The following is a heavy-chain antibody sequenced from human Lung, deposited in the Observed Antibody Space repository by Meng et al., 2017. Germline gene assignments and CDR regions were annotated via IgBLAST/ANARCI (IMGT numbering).Heavy chain of an antibody. CDR1: GGSFSDYY. CDR2: INHSGST. V-gene: IGHV4-34*01. J-gene: IGHJ4*02. Sequence: QVQRQKGGAGLLKPSETLSLACVVSGGSFSDYYWSWIRQPPGKGLEWIGEINHSGSTNYNPSLESRATISVDTSQNNLSLKLSSVTAADSAVYYCARGPTTVAHDFDYWGQGTLVTVSS. CDR3: ARGPTTVAHDFDY. D-gene: IGHD4-11*01.